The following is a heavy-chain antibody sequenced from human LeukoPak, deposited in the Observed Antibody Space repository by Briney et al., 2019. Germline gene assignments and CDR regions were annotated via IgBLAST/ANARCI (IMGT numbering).Heavy chain of an antibody. CDR1: GGTFSSYA. J-gene: IGHJ4*02. D-gene: IGHD3-9*01. CDR3: ARDVYYDILTGYYDQPSFDY. Sequence: ASVKVSCKASGGTFSSYAISWVRQAPGQGLEWMGRIIPILGIANYAQKFQGRVTITADKSRSTAYMELSSLRSEDTAVYYCARDVYYDILTGYYDQPSFDYWGQGTLVTVSS. V-gene: IGHV1-69*04. CDR2: IIPILGIA.